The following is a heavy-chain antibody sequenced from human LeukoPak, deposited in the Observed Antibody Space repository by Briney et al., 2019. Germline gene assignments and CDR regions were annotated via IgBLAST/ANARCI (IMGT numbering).Heavy chain of an antibody. D-gene: IGHD6-19*01. Sequence: SETLSLTCTVSGDSLSSGDNYWSWIRQPPGKGLEWIRYIHYSGSTYYNPSLKSRVIISGDMSKNQFSLTLNSLTAADSAMYYCARAAAGTNSWYYFDYWGQGTLVTVSS. V-gene: IGHV4-30-4*01. CDR2: IHYSGST. CDR3: ARAAAGTNSWYYFDY. J-gene: IGHJ4*02. CDR1: GDSLSSGDNY.